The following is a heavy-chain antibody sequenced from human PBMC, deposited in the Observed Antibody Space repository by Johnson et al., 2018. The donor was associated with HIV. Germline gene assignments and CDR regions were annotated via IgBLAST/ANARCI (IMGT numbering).Heavy chain of an antibody. D-gene: IGHD7-27*01. CDR3: ARENWGQRMNAFDI. CDR1: GFTFSSYA. V-gene: IGHV3-66*01. CDR2: IYSGGST. J-gene: IGHJ3*02. Sequence: EVHLVESGGGVVQPGRSLRLSCAASGFTFSSYAMPWVRQAPGKGLEWVLVIYSGGSTYYADSVKGRFTISRDNSKNTLYLQMNSLRAEDTAVYYCARENWGQRMNAFDIWGQGTMVTVSS.